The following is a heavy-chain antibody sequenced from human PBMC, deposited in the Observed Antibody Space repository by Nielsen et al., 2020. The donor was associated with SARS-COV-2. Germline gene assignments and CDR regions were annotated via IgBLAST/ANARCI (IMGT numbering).Heavy chain of an antibody. V-gene: IGHV4-59*01. CDR3: ARDGRFGEGREGMDV. CDR2: IYYSGST. Sequence: SETLSLTCTVSGGSISSYYWSWIRQPPGKGLEWIGYIYYSGSTNYNPSLKSRVTISVDTSKNQFSLKLSSVTAADTAVYYCARDGRFGEGREGMDVWGQGTMVTVSS. D-gene: IGHD3-10*01. J-gene: IGHJ3*01. CDR1: GGSISSYY.